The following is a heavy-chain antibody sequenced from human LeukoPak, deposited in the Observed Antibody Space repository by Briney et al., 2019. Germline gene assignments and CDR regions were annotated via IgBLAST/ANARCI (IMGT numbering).Heavy chain of an antibody. J-gene: IGHJ4*02. V-gene: IGHV1-18*01. CDR2: ISTDNGKT. CDR1: GYTFTSYG. D-gene: IGHD1-26*01. Sequence: GAPVKVSCKPSGYTFTSYGISWVRQAPGQGLEGMGWISTDNGKTNYAQKLQGRVTMTTDTSTSTAYMELRSLRSDDTAVYCCAARSGTYPYYFDYWGQGTLVTVSS. CDR3: AARSGTYPYYFDY.